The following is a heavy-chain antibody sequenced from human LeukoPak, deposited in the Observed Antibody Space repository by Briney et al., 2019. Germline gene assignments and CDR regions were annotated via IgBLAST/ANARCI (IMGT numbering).Heavy chain of an antibody. J-gene: IGHJ4*02. Sequence: GGSLRLSCAASGFTFSSYSMNWVRQAPGKGLEWVSSISSSSSYIYYADSVKGRFTISRDNAKNSLYLQMNSLRAEDTAVYYCARDGRLRDFYFDYWGQGTLVTVSS. CDR2: ISSSSSYI. CDR3: ARDGRLRDFYFDY. V-gene: IGHV3-21*01. CDR1: GFTFSSYS. D-gene: IGHD6-25*01.